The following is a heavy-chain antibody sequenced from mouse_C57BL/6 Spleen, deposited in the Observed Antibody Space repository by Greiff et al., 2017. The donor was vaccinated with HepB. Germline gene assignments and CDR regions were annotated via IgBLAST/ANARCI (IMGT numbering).Heavy chain of an antibody. V-gene: IGHV1-80*01. Sequence: QVQLKESGAELVKPGASVKISCKASGYAFSSYWMNWVKQRPGKGLEWIGQIYPGDGDTNYNGKFKGKATLTADKSSSTAYMQLSSLTSEDSAVYFCARRTVVAFDYWGQGTTLTVSS. CDR3: ARRTVVAFDY. CDR2: IYPGDGDT. CDR1: GYAFSSYW. D-gene: IGHD1-1*01. J-gene: IGHJ2*01.